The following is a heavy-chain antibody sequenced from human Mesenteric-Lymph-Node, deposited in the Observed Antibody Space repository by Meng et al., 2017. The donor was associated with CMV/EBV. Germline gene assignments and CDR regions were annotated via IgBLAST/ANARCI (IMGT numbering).Heavy chain of an antibody. CDR2: IKQGGSEK. V-gene: IGHV3-7*01. D-gene: IGHD4-11*01. Sequence: GESLKISCAASGFTFSSYWMTWVRQAPGKGLEWVANIKQGGSEKYYVDSVKGRFTISRDNAKNSLYLQMDSLRAEDTAVYYCARHPDYRFDFWGQGTLVTVSS. CDR1: GFTFSSYW. CDR3: ARHPDYRFDF. J-gene: IGHJ4*02.